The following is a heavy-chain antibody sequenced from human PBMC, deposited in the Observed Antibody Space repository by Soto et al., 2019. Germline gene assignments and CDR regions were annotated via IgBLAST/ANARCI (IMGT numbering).Heavy chain of an antibody. Sequence: EVQLVESGGGLVQPGGSLRLSCAASGFTVSSNYMSWVRQAPGKGLEWVSVIYSGGSTYYADSVKGRFTISRDKSKNTLYLQMNSLRAEDTAVYYCARDVLDCSGGSCYDWYFDLWGRGTLVTVSS. CDR2: IYSGGST. CDR1: GFTVSSNY. CDR3: ARDVLDCSGGSCYDWYFDL. D-gene: IGHD2-15*01. J-gene: IGHJ2*01. V-gene: IGHV3-66*01.